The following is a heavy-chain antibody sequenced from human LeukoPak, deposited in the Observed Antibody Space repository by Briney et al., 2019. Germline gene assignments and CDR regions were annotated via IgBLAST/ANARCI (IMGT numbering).Heavy chain of an antibody. J-gene: IGHJ4*02. CDR3: AKDHDILTGPDY. Sequence: SGGSLRLSCAASGFTFSTYVVNWVRQAPGKGLEWVSAISGSGGNTYYADTVSGRFTISRDNSKNTLYLQMNSLRAEDTAVYYCAKDHDILTGPDYWGQGTLVTVSS. CDR1: GFTFSTYV. CDR2: ISGSGGNT. D-gene: IGHD3-9*01. V-gene: IGHV3-23*01.